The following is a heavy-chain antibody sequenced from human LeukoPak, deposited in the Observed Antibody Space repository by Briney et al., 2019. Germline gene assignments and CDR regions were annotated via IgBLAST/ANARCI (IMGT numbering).Heavy chain of an antibody. CDR1: GFTFSGYW. J-gene: IGHJ4*02. CDR2: IKQDGSEK. Sequence: GGSLRLSCAASGFTFSGYWMSWVRQAPGKGLEWVANIKQDGSEKAYVDSVKGRFTISRDNAKNTLYLHMNSLRAEDTAVYYCAKIVGATDYWGQGTLVTVSS. V-gene: IGHV3-7*01. CDR3: AKIVGATDY. D-gene: IGHD1-26*01.